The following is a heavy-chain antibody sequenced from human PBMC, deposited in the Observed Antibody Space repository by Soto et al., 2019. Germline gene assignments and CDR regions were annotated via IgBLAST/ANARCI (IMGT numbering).Heavy chain of an antibody. CDR2: ISGSGSDT. CDR3: AQGYLYST. D-gene: IGHD6-13*01. V-gene: IGHV3-48*03. CDR1: GFIFSSYD. Sequence: GGSLRLSCAASGFIFSSYDMHWVRQAPGKGLEWISYISGSGSDTHYADSVKGRFTVSRDNAKNLLYLQLSSLRADDTAVYYCAQGYLYSTWGQGILVTVSS. J-gene: IGHJ4*02.